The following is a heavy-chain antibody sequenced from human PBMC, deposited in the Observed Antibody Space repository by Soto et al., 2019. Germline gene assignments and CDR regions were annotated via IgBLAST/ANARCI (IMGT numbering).Heavy chain of an antibody. CDR1: GFTFNTYG. CDR2: IWYDGSNE. CDR3: ARERTTSPFDY. J-gene: IGHJ4*02. D-gene: IGHD2-2*01. Sequence: QVQLVESGGGVVQPGGSLRRSCAASGFTFNTYGMHWVRQAPGKGLEWVAIIWYDGSNEYYADSVKGRVTISRDNSKNTLVLQLNTLRAEDTAVYYCARERTTSPFDYWGQGTLVTVS. V-gene: IGHV3-33*01.